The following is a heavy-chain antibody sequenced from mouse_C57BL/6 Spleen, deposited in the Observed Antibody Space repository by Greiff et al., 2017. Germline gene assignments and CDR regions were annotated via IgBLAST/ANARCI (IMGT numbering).Heavy chain of an antibody. CDR2: FYPGSGSI. D-gene: IGHD3-2*02. CDR3: ARHGIRSSSGSWFAY. J-gene: IGHJ3*01. V-gene: IGHV1-62-2*01. Sequence: VHLVESGAELVKPGASVKLSCKASGYTFTEYTIHWVKQRSGQGLEWIGWFYPGSGSIKYNEKFKDKATLTADKSSSTVYMGLSRLTSEDSAVYFCARHGIRSSSGSWFAYWGQGTLVTVSA. CDR1: GYTFTEYT.